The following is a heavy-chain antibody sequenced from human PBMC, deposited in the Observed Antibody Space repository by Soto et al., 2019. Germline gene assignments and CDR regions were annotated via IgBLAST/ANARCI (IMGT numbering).Heavy chain of an antibody. CDR3: ARGGDTSTWYDLDY. J-gene: IGHJ4*02. CDR2: MNPATGNT. D-gene: IGHD6-13*01. Sequence: ASVKVSCKDSGYTFTSFDINWVRQAPGQGLEWMGWMNPATGNTGYAQKFQGRVTMTRNTSINTAYMELSSLRSEDTAVYFCARGGDTSTWYDLDYWGQGALVTVSS. V-gene: IGHV1-8*01. CDR1: GYTFTSFD.